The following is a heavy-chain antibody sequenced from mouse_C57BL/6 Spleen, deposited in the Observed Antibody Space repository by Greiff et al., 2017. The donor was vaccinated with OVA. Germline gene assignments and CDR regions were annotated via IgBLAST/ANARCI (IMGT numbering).Heavy chain of an antibody. CDR2: ILPGSGST. J-gene: IGHJ4*01. D-gene: IGHD2-2*01. Sequence: QVQLQQSGAELMKPGASVKLSCKATGYTFTGYWIEWVKQRPGHGLEWIGEILPGSGSTNYNAKFKGKATFTADTSSNTAYMQLSSLTTEDSAIYYCAGNGYDEAMDYWGQGTSVTVSS. CDR3: AGNGYDEAMDY. CDR1: GYTFTGYW. V-gene: IGHV1-9*01.